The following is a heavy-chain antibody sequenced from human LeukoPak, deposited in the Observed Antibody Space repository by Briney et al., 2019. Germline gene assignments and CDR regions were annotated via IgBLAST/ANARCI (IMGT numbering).Heavy chain of an antibody. Sequence: GGSLRLSCAASGFTFSAFWMHWVRQAPGKGLVWVSRINSDGSSTTYADSVKGRFTISRDNAKNTLYLQMNSLRDEDTAVYYCAKGGSRHADYWGQGTLVTVSS. CDR1: GFTFSAFW. CDR3: AKGGSRHADY. D-gene: IGHD3-16*01. CDR2: INSDGSST. V-gene: IGHV3-74*01. J-gene: IGHJ4*02.